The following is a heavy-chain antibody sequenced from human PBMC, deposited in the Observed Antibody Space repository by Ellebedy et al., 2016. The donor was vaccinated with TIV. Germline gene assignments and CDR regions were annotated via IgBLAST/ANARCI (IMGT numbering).Heavy chain of an antibody. CDR1: GFTFDDYA. Sequence: SLKISCAASGFTFDDYAMHWVRQAPGKGLEWVSGISWTSGSIGYADSVKGRSTISGDNDKSSLYVQMNSLRADDTAVYYCAKERAYTSDYYYSGMDVWGQGTTVTVSS. J-gene: IGHJ6*02. D-gene: IGHD3-9*01. CDR3: AKERAYTSDYYYSGMDV. V-gene: IGHV3-9*01. CDR2: ISWTSGSI.